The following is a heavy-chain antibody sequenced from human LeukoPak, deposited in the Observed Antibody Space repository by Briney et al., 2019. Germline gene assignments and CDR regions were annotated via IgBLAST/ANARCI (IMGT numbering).Heavy chain of an antibody. Sequence: GGSLRLSCAASGFTFSQNAMSWXRQAPGKGLXWVSVIXGSDDRTDYADSVXGRFTISRDISKNTLYLQMNSLRAEDTAVYFCAKDLFRWAFDYWGQGTLVTVSS. D-gene: IGHD4-23*01. J-gene: IGHJ4*02. CDR2: IXGSDDRT. CDR1: GFTFSQNA. V-gene: IGHV3-23*01. CDR3: AKDLFRWAFDY.